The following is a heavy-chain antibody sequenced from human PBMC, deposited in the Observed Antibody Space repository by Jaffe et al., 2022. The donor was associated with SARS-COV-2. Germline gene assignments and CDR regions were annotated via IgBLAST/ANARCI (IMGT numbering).Heavy chain of an antibody. CDR3: AHLRWSGKFRWFDP. Sequence: QITLKESGPMLVKPTQTLTLTCTFSGFSLSSTGVGVGWIRQPPGKALEWLALIYWDDDKRYSPSLKNRFTITKDTSKNQVVLRMTNMDPVDTATYYCAHLRWSGKFRWFDPWGQGTLVTVSS. V-gene: IGHV2-5*02. CDR2: IYWDDDK. CDR1: GFSLSSTGVG. J-gene: IGHJ5*02. D-gene: IGHD3-10*01.